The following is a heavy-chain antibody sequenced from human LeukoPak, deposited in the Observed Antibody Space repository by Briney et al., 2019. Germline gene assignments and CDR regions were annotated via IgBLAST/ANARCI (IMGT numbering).Heavy chain of an antibody. J-gene: IGHJ4*02. CDR2: IWSDGSNK. CDR3: ARELFSSGSCPDG. D-gene: IGHD3-10*01. Sequence: GGSLRLSCSASGFTFSYYAIHWVRQAPGKGLEWVALIWSDGSNKYYADSVKGRITISRDNSKNTVYLQMNSLRTEDTAVYYCARELFSSGSCPDGWGQGTLVTVSS. V-gene: IGHV3-33*01. CDR1: GFTFSYYA.